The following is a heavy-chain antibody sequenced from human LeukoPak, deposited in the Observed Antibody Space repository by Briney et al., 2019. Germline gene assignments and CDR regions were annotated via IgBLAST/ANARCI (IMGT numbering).Heavy chain of an antibody. CDR1: GFVFYDYA. CDR2: ISWNSDDI. J-gene: IGHJ5*01. Sequence: PGGSLRLSCEVSGFVFYDYAMHWGRQSPGKGLEWVSGISWNSDDIDYADSVKGRFTISRDNARNSLYLHMKSLRPEDTAFYYCVKAHRGANTWNYFDSWGQGTLVTVSS. D-gene: IGHD1-7*01. CDR3: VKAHRGANTWNYFDS. V-gene: IGHV3-9*01.